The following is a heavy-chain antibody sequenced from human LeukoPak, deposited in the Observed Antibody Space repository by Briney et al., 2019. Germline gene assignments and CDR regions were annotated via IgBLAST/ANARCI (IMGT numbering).Heavy chain of an antibody. V-gene: IGHV5-51*01. D-gene: IGHD2-15*01. J-gene: IGHJ3*02. CDR3: ARGEVVVVAAVDAFDI. CDR2: IYPGDPDT. Sequence: GESLKISCKGSGYSFTSYWIGWVRQMPGKGLEWMGIIYPGDPDTRYSPSFQGQVTISADKSISTAYLQWSSLKASDTAMYYCARGEVVVVAAVDAFDIWGQGTMVTVSS. CDR1: GYSFTSYW.